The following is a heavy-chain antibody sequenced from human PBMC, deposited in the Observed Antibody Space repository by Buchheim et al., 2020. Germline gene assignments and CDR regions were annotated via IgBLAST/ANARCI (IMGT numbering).Heavy chain of an antibody. Sequence: QVQLVESGGGVVQPGRSLRLSCAASGFTFSSYGMHWVRQAPGKGLEWVAVISYDGSNKYYADSVKGRFTISRDNSKNTLYLQMNSLRAEDTAVYYCAKEYPIAVAGNPRGYFDYWGQGTL. CDR3: AKEYPIAVAGNPRGYFDY. V-gene: IGHV3-30*18. D-gene: IGHD6-19*01. CDR2: ISYDGSNK. CDR1: GFTFSSYG. J-gene: IGHJ4*02.